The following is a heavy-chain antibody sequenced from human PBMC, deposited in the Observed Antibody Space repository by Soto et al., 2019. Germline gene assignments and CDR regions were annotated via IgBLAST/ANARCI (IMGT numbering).Heavy chain of an antibody. V-gene: IGHV1-3*01. Sequence: QVQLVQSGAAVKKPGASVKVSCTASGYTFTHYAIHWVRNAPGQRLEWMGFINAGSGNTKYSQTFQGRLTLTKDTSASTAYIDLSSLRSEATAIYNCARGLAADGAWGQGTLVTVSS. J-gene: IGHJ5*02. D-gene: IGHD6-13*01. CDR1: GYTFTHYA. CDR3: ARGLAADGA. CDR2: INAGSGNT.